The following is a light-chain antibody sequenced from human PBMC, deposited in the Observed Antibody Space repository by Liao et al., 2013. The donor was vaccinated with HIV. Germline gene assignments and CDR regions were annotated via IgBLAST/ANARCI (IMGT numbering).Light chain of an antibody. J-gene: IGLJ1*01. CDR3: QVWDMSSDHYV. Sequence: SYELTQPPSVSVAPGKTARITCGGNNIGSKSVHWYQQKPGQAPVLVIYQDSKRPSGIPERFSGSNSENTATLAITGVEAGDEADYYCQVWDMSSDHYVFGTGTTVTVL. CDR2: QDS. V-gene: IGLV3-21*01. CDR1: NIGSKS.